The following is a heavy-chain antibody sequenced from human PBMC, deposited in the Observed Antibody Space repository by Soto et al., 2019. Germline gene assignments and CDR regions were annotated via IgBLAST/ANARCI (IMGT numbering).Heavy chain of an antibody. D-gene: IGHD6-13*01. J-gene: IGHJ4*02. CDR2: IGGSGGST. CDR3: AYSSTPFDY. Sequence: GGSLRLSCAASGFTFSSYAMSLVRQAPGKGLEWVSAIGGSGGSTYYADSVKGRFTISRDNSKNTLYLQMNSLRAEDTAVYYCAYSSTPFDYWGQGTLVTVSS. V-gene: IGHV3-23*01. CDR1: GFTFSSYA.